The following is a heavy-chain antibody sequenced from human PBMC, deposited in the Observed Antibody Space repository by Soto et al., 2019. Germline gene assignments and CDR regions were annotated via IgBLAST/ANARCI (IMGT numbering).Heavy chain of an antibody. V-gene: IGHV1-18*01. CDR3: ARDGSGFDY. CDR1: EYNSSSYR. J-gene: IGHJ4*02. Sequence: ASLKASCTASEYNSSSYRCSDVPQAPGQGLEWRGWISAYNGNTNYAQNLQGRVTMTRDTSTSTAYMELRSLRSDDTAVYYCARDGSGFDYWGQGTQVTVSS. CDR2: ISAYNGNT. D-gene: IGHD3-10*01.